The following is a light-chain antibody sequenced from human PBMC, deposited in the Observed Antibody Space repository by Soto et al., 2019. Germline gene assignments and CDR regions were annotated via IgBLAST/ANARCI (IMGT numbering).Light chain of an antibody. J-gene: IGKJ1*01. CDR1: QSISSW. CDR2: KAS. CDR3: QQYYIYAN. V-gene: IGKV1-5*03. Sequence: DIQMTQSPSTLSASVGDRVTITCRASQSISSWLTWYQQKPGKAPKLLIYKASSLESGVPSRFSGSGSGTEFNLTISSLQPDDFATYDCQQYYIYANFGQGTRVEIK.